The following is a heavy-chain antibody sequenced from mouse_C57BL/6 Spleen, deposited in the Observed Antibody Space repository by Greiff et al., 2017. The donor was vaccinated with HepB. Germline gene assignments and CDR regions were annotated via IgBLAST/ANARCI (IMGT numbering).Heavy chain of an antibody. Sequence: VQLQQSGPELVKPGASVKISCKASGYAFSSSWMNWVKQRPGKGLEWIGRIYPGDGDTNYNGKFKGKATLTADKSSSTAYMQLSSLTSEDSAVYFCARIGRYAMDYWGQGTSVTVSS. V-gene: IGHV1-82*01. CDR3: ARIGRYAMDY. J-gene: IGHJ4*01. CDR1: GYAFSSSW. CDR2: IYPGDGDT.